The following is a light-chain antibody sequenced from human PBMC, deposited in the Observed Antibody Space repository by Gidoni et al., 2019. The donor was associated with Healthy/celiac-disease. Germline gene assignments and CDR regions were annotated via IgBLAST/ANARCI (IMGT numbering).Light chain of an antibody. J-gene: IGLJ2*01. V-gene: IGLV1-40*01. CDR2: GHS. Sequence: QSVLTQPPSVSGAPGQRVTIPCTGSSSNIGAGYDVHWYQQLPGTAPKLLIYGHSNRPSGVPDRFSGSKSGTSASLAITGLQAEDEADYYCQSYDSSLSGYVVFGGGTKLTVL. CDR1: SSNIGAGYD. CDR3: QSYDSSLSGYVV.